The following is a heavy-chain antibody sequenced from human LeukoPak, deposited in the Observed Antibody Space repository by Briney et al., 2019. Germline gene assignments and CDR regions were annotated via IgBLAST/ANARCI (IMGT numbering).Heavy chain of an antibody. D-gene: IGHD3-22*01. Sequence: SETLSLTCSVSGGSISSNYWSWFRQPPGKGLEWIGYIYYSGSTTYNPSLKSRVTISVDTSKTQFSLKLTSVTAPDTAVYYCAKYRSTSGYVDSWGQGTLVTVSS. CDR2: IYYSGST. V-gene: IGHV4-59*08. J-gene: IGHJ4*02. CDR1: GGSISSNY. CDR3: AKYRSTSGYVDS.